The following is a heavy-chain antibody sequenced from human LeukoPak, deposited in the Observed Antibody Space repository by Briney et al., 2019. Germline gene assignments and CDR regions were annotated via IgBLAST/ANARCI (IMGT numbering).Heavy chain of an antibody. CDR1: GCIFSSYW. V-gene: IGHV3-7*04. Sequence: GGSLRLSCAASGCIFSSYWMGWVRQAPGKGLEWVDNIKQDGSEKYYVDSVRGRFNISRDNAKNSLYLQMNGLRAEDTAVYYCTRGGYNDYWGQGILVAVSS. J-gene: IGHJ4*02. CDR2: IKQDGSEK. CDR3: TRGGYNDY. D-gene: IGHD2-2*02.